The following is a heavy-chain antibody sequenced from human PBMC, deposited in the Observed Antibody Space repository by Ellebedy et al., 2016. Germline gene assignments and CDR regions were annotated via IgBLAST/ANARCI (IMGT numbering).Heavy chain of an antibody. D-gene: IGHD3-22*01. J-gene: IGHJ4*01. CDR3: VRPLRGFGFGFDS. V-gene: IGHV3-72*01. Sequence: GGSLRLSCAASGFTFSDHFMDWVRQAPGKGLEWVGRTRDKVNNYNKEYAASVRGRFTVSRDDSKNSLYMQMNSLKTEYTAVYYWVRPLRGFGFGFDSWGHGTLVTVSS. CDR1: GFTFSDHF. CDR2: TRDKVNNYNK.